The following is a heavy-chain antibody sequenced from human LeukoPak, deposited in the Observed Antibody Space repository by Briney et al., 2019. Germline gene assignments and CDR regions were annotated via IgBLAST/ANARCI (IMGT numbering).Heavy chain of an antibody. D-gene: IGHD3-3*01. J-gene: IGHJ3*02. CDR2: MHPNSGGT. CDR3: ARHTTIFGVAIIDI. CDR1: GYTFTDYY. V-gene: IGHV1-2*02. Sequence: ASVKVSCKASGYTFTDYYMHWLRQAPGQGLEWMGWMHPNSGGTNYAQKFQGKVTMTRDTSISTAYMDLSSLRSDDTAVYYCARHTTIFGVAIIDIWGQGTMVTVSS.